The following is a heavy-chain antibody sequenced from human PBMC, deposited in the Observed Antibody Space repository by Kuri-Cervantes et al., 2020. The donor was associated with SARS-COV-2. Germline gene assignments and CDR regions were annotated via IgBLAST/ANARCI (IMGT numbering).Heavy chain of an antibody. Sequence: GSLRLSCTVSGGSISSSSYYWGWIRQPPGKGLEWIGSIYHSGSTYYNPSLKSRVTISVDTSKNQFSLKLSSVTAADTAVYYCARNWGRYYFDYWGQGTLVTVSS. CDR2: IYHSGST. CDR1: GGSISSSSYY. CDR3: ARNWGRYYFDY. J-gene: IGHJ4*02. D-gene: IGHD7-27*01. V-gene: IGHV4-39*01.